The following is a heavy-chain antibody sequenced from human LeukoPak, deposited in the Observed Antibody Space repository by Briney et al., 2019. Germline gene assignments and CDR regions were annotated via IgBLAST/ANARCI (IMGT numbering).Heavy chain of an antibody. CDR3: AREDVAGGSGSNYYYYGADV. V-gene: IGHV4-59*01. CDR2: IYYSGST. J-gene: IGHJ6*02. D-gene: IGHD3-10*01. CDR1: GDSIGSYY. Sequence: SETLSLTCTMSGDSIGSYYWSWIRQPPGKGLEWIGYIYYSGSTNYNPSLESRVTFSVDTSKNQFSLKLSSVTAADTAVYYCAREDVAGGSGSNYYYYGADVWGQGTTVTVSS.